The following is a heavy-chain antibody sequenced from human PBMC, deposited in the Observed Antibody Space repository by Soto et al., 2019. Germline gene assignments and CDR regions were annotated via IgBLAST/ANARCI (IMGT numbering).Heavy chain of an antibody. CDR2: IWYDGSNT. CDR3: DRALRIDY. V-gene: IGHV3-33*01. D-gene: IGHD5-12*01. J-gene: IGHJ4*02. CDR1: GFTFSSYG. Sequence: GGSLRLSCEVSGFTFSSYGMHWVRQAPGKGLEWVAVIWYDGSNTYYEESMKGRFNISRDNSKKKLYIQVKSMTAEDTAVYFCDRALRIDYWGQGTLVTVSS.